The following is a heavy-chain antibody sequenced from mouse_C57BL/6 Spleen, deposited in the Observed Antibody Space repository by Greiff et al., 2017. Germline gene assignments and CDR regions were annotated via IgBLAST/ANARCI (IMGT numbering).Heavy chain of an antibody. D-gene: IGHD1-1*01. Sequence: EVKLMESGGDLVKPGGSLKLSCAASGFTFSSYGMSWVRQTPDKRLEWVATISSGGSYTYYPDSVKGRFTISRDNAKNTLYLQMSSLKSEDTAMXYCARQGIYGSSYWYFDVWGTGTTVTVSS. V-gene: IGHV5-6*01. CDR2: ISSGGSYT. CDR3: ARQGIYGSSYWYFDV. J-gene: IGHJ1*03. CDR1: GFTFSSYG.